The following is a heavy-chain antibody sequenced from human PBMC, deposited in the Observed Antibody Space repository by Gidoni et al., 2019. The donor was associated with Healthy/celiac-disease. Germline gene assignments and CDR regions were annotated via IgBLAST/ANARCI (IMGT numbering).Heavy chain of an antibody. CDR1: GGAISSYY. J-gene: IGHJ5*02. CDR2: IYYSGNT. Sequence: QVQLQESGPGLVKPSETLSLTCTVPGGAISSYYWSWIRQPTGKGLEWIGYIYYSGNTNYNPSIKSRVTISVDASKNQFSLKLSSVTAADTAVYFCASTIVVVVAATPVAWFDPWGQGTLVTVSS. CDR3: ASTIVVVVAATPVAWFDP. D-gene: IGHD2-15*01. V-gene: IGHV4-59*01.